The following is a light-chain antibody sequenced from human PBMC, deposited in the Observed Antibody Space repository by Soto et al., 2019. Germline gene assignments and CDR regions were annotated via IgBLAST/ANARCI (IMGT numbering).Light chain of an antibody. CDR2: DAS. J-gene: IGKJ2*01. Sequence: EIVLTQSPATLSLSPGERATLSCRASQSVSSYLACYQQKPGQAPRLLIYDASNRATGIPARFSGSGSGTDFTLTISSLVPEDFAVYYCQQRSNWPTFGQGTKLEIK. CDR3: QQRSNWPT. CDR1: QSVSSY. V-gene: IGKV3-11*01.